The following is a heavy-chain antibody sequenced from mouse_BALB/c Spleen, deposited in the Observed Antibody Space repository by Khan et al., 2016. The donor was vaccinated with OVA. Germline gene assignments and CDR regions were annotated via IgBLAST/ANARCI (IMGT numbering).Heavy chain of an antibody. V-gene: IGHV1-4*01. Sequence: QVQLQQSGAELARPGASVKMSCKASGYTFTSYTMHWVKQRPGQGLEWIGYITPSNGYTNYNQTFKDKATLTADKSSSTAYMQLRSLTSEDSAVYYCVRSGAYYRYDGYFDVWGAGTTVTVSS. CDR3: VRSGAYYRYDGYFDV. D-gene: IGHD2-14*01. J-gene: IGHJ1*01. CDR1: GYTFTSYT. CDR2: ITPSNGYT.